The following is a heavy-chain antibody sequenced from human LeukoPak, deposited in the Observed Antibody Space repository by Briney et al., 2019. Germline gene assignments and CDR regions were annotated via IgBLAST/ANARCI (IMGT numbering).Heavy chain of an antibody. CDR2: LTTDGGST. D-gene: IGHD4-23*01. Sequence: QPGGSLRLSCAASAFSFSNYDMSWVRQAPGKGLEWVSSLTTDGGSTEYADSVKGRFTISRDNSKNTLYLQMNSLRAEDTALYFCAKSLVRWAFDYWGRGALVSVSS. J-gene: IGHJ4*01. CDR1: AFSFSNYD. CDR3: AKSLVRWAFDY. V-gene: IGHV3-23*01.